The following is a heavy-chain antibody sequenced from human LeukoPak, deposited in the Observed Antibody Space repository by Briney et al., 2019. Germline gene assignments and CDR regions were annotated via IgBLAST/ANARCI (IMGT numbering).Heavy chain of an antibody. CDR3: AGTIWRMGQQLGYFDY. Sequence: ASVNVSCKASGGTFSSYAISWVRQAPGQGLEWMGGIIPIFGTANYAQKFQGRVTITTDESTSTAYMELSSLRSEDTAVYYCAGTIWRMGQQLGYFDYWGQGTLVTVSS. V-gene: IGHV1-69*05. D-gene: IGHD6-13*01. J-gene: IGHJ4*02. CDR2: IIPIFGTA. CDR1: GGTFSSYA.